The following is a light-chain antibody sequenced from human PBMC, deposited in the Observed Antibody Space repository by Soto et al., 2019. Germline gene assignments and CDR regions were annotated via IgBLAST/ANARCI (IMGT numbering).Light chain of an antibody. Sequence: IVLTHSPGTLSVSPGEGATVSLSASLTISNNFIAWYQQRAGQAPRLVIYGASTRATGIPDRFSASGSGTDFTLTISRLEPEDFAVYFCQQYYSSPLTFGQGTKVDI. CDR3: QQYYSSPLT. CDR2: GAS. CDR1: LTISNNF. V-gene: IGKV3-20*01. J-gene: IGKJ1*01.